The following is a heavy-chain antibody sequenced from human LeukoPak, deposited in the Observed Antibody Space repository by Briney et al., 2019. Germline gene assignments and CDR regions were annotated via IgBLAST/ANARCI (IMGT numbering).Heavy chain of an antibody. V-gene: IGHV1-2*02. D-gene: IGHD2-2*01. Sequence: ASVKVSCKASGYTFTGYYMHWVRQAPGQGLEWMGWINPNSGGTNYAQKFQGRVTMTRDTSISTAYMELSRLRSDDTAVYYCARDLIGGYCSSTSCNWGQGTLVTVSS. CDR3: ARDLIGGYCSSTSCN. J-gene: IGHJ4*02. CDR2: INPNSGGT. CDR1: GYTFTGYY.